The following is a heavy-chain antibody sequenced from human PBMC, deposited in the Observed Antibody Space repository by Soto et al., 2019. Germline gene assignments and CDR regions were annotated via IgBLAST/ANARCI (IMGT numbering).Heavy chain of an antibody. CDR2: FNPSDGTT. D-gene: IGHD6-19*01. V-gene: IGHV1-46*01. CDR1: GYMFTSYF. Sequence: QGHLVQSGAEVKRPGASVRVSCESSGYMFTSYFIHRVRQAPGQGLEWVGVFNPSDGTTNYAQKFQARITMTRDTSPTTVDMELSSLRSEDTAVYSCARDKDSSARPRAEFDYWGQGTLITVSS. J-gene: IGHJ4*02. CDR3: ARDKDSSARPRAEFDY.